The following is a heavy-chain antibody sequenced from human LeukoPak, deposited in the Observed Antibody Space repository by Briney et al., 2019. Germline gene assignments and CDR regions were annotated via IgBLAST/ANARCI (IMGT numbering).Heavy chain of an antibody. D-gene: IGHD2-21*02. CDR2: ISAYNGNT. V-gene: IGHV1-18*01. Sequence: GASVKVSCKASGYTFTSYGISWVRQAPGQGLEWMGWISAYNGNTNYAQKLQGRVTMTTETSTSTAYMELRSLRSDDTAVYYCARVCGGVCAERFGSLDYWGQGTLVTVSS. J-gene: IGHJ4*02. CDR3: ARVCGGVCAERFGSLDY. CDR1: GYTFTSYG.